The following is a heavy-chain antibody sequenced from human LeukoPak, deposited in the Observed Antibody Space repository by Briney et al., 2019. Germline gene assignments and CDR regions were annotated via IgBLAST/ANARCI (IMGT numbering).Heavy chain of an antibody. V-gene: IGHV4-59*01. D-gene: IGHD3-22*01. CDR1: GDSIISYY. CDR3: ATHYYDSSGPDY. J-gene: IGHJ4*02. CDR2: FYYSGSI. Sequence: SETLSLTCTVSGDSIISYYWSWIRQPPGKGLEWLGYFYYSGSINYNPSLKSRVTISVDTSKNQFSLKLSSVTAADTAVYYCATHYYDSSGPDYWGQGTLVTVSS.